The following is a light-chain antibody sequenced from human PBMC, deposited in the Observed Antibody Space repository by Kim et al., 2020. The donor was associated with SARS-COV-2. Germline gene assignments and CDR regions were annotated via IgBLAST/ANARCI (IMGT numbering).Light chain of an antibody. Sequence: QSALTQPASVSGSPGQSITISCTGTSSDVGGYNYVSWYQQHPGKAPKLMIYDVSKRPSGVSNRFSGSKSGNTASLTISGLQAEDEADYYCSSYTSSSTLGVFGTGTKVTV. CDR1: SSDVGGYNY. CDR3: SSYTSSSTLGV. J-gene: IGLJ1*01. V-gene: IGLV2-14*01. CDR2: DVS.